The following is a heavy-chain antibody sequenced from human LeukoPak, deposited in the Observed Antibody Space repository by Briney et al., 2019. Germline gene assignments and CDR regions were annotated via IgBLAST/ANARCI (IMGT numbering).Heavy chain of an antibody. D-gene: IGHD3-10*01. V-gene: IGHV4-31*03. CDR2: IYYSGTT. Sequence: SQTLSLTCTVSGGSISSGGHYWTWIRQHPGKGLEWIGYIYYSGTTYYNPSLQSRVTISVDTSKNQFSLRLSSVTAADTAVYYCARGRYYGSGTLYFDYWGQGILVTVSS. CDR1: GGSISSGGHY. J-gene: IGHJ4*02. CDR3: ARGRYYGSGTLYFDY.